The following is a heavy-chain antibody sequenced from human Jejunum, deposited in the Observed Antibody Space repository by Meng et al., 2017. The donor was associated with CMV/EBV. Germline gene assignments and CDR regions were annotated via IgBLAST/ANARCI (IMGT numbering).Heavy chain of an antibody. CDR1: FSNVW. J-gene: IGHJ6*02. CDR2: IKQDGSEK. D-gene: IGHD4-17*01. V-gene: IGHV3-7*01. Sequence: FSNVWMGWGRQAPGEGLEGVANIKQDGSEKYYVDSVKGRFTISRDNAKNSLYLQMNSLRAEDTAVYYCARQVYGGYAYYYYGMDVWGQGTTVTVSS. CDR3: ARQVYGGYAYYYYGMDV.